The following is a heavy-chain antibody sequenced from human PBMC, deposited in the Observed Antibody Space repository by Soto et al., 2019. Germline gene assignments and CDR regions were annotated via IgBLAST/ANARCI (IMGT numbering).Heavy chain of an antibody. J-gene: IGHJ4*02. CDR1: VRSISSGGYY. Sequence: QVQLQESVPGLVKPSQTLSLTCTVSVRSISSGGYYWVWIRQHPGKGLEWIGYIYYSGSTCYNPSLKSRVIITVDTSTNQVSLKLISVTAADTVVYYFARDVARWGNFDYWGQGTLVIVSS. V-gene: IGHV4-31*03. CDR3: ARDVARWGNFDY. D-gene: IGHD3-16*01. CDR2: IYYSGST.